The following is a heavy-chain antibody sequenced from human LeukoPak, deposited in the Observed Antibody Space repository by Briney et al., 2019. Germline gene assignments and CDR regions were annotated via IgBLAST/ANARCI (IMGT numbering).Heavy chain of an antibody. Sequence: PGRSLRLSCAASGFTFDDYAMHWVRQAPGKGLEWVSGISWNSGSIGYADSVKGRFTNSRDNAKNSLYLQMNSLRAEDTALYYCAKDILDGGLAVAGPFDYWGQGTLVTVSS. CDR1: GFTFDDYA. D-gene: IGHD6-19*01. J-gene: IGHJ4*02. CDR3: AKDILDGGLAVAGPFDY. CDR2: ISWNSGSI. V-gene: IGHV3-9*01.